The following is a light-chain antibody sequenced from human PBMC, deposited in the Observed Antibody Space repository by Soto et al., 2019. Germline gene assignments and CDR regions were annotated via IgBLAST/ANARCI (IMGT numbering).Light chain of an antibody. CDR2: DVT. V-gene: IGLV2-14*03. Sequence: QSALTQPASVSGSPGQSITISCTGTSSDVGGYNYVSWYQHHPGKAPKLIIYDVTNRPSGVSNPFSGSKSGNTASLTISGLQPEDEADYYCSSYTPSNPPQIVFGTGTRVTVL. CDR1: SSDVGGYNY. CDR3: SSYTPSNPPQIV. J-gene: IGLJ1*01.